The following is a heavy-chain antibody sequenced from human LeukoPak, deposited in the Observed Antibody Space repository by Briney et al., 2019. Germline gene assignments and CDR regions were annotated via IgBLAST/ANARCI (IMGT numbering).Heavy chain of an antibody. CDR2: ISGSGGST. CDR1: GFTFSSYA. V-gene: IGHV3-23*01. D-gene: IGHD3-22*01. J-gene: IGHJ4*02. CDR3: AKGLYYYDSSGYKGHF. Sequence: GGSLRLSCAASGFTFSSYAMSWVRQAPGKGLEWVSAISGSGGSTYYADSVKGRFTISRDNSKNTLYLQMNSLRAEDTAVYYCAKGLYYYDSSGYKGHFWGQGTLVTVSS.